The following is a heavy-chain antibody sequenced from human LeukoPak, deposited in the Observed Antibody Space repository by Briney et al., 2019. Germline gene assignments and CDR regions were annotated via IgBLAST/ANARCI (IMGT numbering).Heavy chain of an antibody. V-gene: IGHV4-4*09. CDR2: IYTSGST. CDR3: ARLFSPNKFDP. J-gene: IGHJ5*02. CDR1: GASISSYY. D-gene: IGHD1/OR15-1a*01. Sequence: SETLSLTCTVSGASISSYYWSWIRQPPGKGLEWIGYIYTSGSTNYKPSLKSRFTISVDTSKNQFSLKLSSVTAADTAVYYCARLFSPNKFDPWGQGTLVTVSS.